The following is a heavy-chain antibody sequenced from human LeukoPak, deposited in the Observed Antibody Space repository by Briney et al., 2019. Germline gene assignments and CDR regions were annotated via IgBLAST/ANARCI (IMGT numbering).Heavy chain of an antibody. CDR1: GGSFRGYY. J-gene: IGHJ4*02. D-gene: IGHD5-18*01. V-gene: IGHV4-34*01. CDR2: INHSGST. CDR3: ARGRRGYSHDAEN. Sequence: SETLSLTSAVYGGSFRGYYWSSIRQPPGKGLWWIGEINHSGSTNYNPSLTSRVTISVDTSKNQFSLKLSSVTAADAAVYYCARGRRGYSHDAENWGQGTLVTVSS.